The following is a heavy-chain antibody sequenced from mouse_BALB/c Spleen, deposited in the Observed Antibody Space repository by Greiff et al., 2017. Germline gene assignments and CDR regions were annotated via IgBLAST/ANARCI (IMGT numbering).Heavy chain of an antibody. Sequence: EVPVVESGGGLVQPGGSLKLSCAASGFTFSSYTMSWVRQTPEKRLEWVAYISNGGGSTYYPDTVKGRFTISRDNAKNTLYLQMSSLKSEDTAMYYCARWGGAMDYWGQGTSVTVSS. CDR3: ARWGGAMDY. CDR2: ISNGGGST. CDR1: GFTFSSYT. J-gene: IGHJ4*01. V-gene: IGHV5-12-2*01.